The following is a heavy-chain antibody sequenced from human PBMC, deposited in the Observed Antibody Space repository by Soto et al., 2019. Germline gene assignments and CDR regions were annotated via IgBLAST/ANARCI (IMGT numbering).Heavy chain of an antibody. Sequence: EVPLVESGGGLVKPGGSLRLSCAASGFTFSSYSMNWVRQAPGKGLEWVSSISSSSNYIYYADSVKGRFTISRDNDXNSLYLQMNSLRAEDTAVYYCARGLHGDYLTLRGYWGQGTLVTVSS. D-gene: IGHD4-17*01. CDR2: ISSSSNYI. CDR1: GFTFSSYS. V-gene: IGHV3-21*01. J-gene: IGHJ4*02. CDR3: ARGLHGDYLTLRGY.